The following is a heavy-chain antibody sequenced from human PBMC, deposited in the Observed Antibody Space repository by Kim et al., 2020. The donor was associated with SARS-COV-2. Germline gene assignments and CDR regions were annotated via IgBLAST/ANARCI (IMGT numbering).Heavy chain of an antibody. V-gene: IGHV3-9*01. J-gene: IGHJ4*02. CDR3: AKDYVGGSGSYLDY. CDR2: ISWHSGSI. D-gene: IGHD3-10*01. Sequence: GGSLRLSCAASGFTFDDYAMHWVRQAPGKGLEWVSGISWHSGSICYADSVKGRFTISRDNAKNSLYLQMNSLRAEDTALYYCAKDYVGGSGSYLDYWGQGTLVTVTS. CDR1: GFTFDDYA.